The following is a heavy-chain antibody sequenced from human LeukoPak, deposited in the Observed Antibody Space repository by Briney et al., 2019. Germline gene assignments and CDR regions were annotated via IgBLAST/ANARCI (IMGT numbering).Heavy chain of an antibody. Sequence: GGSLRLSCAASGFTFTNHGMNWVRQAPGKGLVWVSRINSDGSSTTYADSVKGRFTISRDNAKNTLYLQMNSLRAEDTAVYYCARPLSGYSSSLGYWGQGTLVTVSS. CDR2: INSDGSST. V-gene: IGHV3-74*01. D-gene: IGHD6-6*01. CDR1: GFTFTNHG. J-gene: IGHJ4*02. CDR3: ARPLSGYSSSLGY.